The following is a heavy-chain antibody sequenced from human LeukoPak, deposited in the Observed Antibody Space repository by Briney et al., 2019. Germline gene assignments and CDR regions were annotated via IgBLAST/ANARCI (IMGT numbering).Heavy chain of an antibody. CDR2: IYYSGST. J-gene: IGHJ3*02. CDR1: GGSISSYY. Sequence: SETLSLTCTVSGGSISSYYWSWIRQPPGKGLEWIGYIYYSGSTNYNPSLKSRVTISVDTSKNQFSLKLSSVTAADTAVYYCAREAYYYDSSGYSDAFDIWGQGTMVTVSS. D-gene: IGHD3-22*01. V-gene: IGHV4-59*01. CDR3: AREAYYYDSSGYSDAFDI.